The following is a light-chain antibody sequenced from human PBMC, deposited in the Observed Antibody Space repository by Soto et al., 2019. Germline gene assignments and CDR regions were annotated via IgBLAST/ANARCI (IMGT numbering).Light chain of an antibody. V-gene: IGKV1-33*01. CDR3: HQYDNLPRT. CDR1: QDISNY. J-gene: IGKJ1*01. CDR2: DAS. Sequence: DIQMTQPPSSLSASVGDRVTITCQASQDISNYLNWYQQKPGQAPKLLIYDASNLETGVPPRFSGSGSGTDFTFTIASLQPEDIATYYCHQYDNLPRTFGQGTKVEIQ.